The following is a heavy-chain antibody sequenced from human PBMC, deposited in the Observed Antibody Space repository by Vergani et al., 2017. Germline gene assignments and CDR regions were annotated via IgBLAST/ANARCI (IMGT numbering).Heavy chain of an antibody. CDR2: IKKDGSEK. J-gene: IGHJ4*02. CDR3: AFDTSGSYYIDY. V-gene: IGHV3-7*01. Sequence: EVQLVESGGGLVQSGGSLRLSCAASGFTFSRNWMSWVRQAPGKGPEWVANIKKDGSEKYYLDSVKGRFTISRDNAKNSVYLQMNSLRVEDTAVYYCAFDTSGSYYIDYWGQGTLVTVFS. CDR1: GFTFSRNW. D-gene: IGHD3-22*01.